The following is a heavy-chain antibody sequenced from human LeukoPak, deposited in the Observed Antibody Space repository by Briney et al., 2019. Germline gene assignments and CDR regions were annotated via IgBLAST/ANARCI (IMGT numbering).Heavy chain of an antibody. CDR2: ISGSGGST. CDR3: AKDLWGQYFDY. J-gene: IGHJ4*02. Sequence: PGGSLRLSCAASGFTFSSYVMSWVRQAPGEGLEWVSTISGSGGSTYYADSVKGRFTISRDNSKNTLYLQMNSLRAEDTAVYYCAKDLWGQYFDYWGQGTLVTVSS. V-gene: IGHV3-23*01. D-gene: IGHD3-16*01. CDR1: GFTFSSYV.